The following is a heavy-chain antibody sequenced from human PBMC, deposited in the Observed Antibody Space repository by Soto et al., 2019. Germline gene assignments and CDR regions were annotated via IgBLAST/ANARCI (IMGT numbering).Heavy chain of an antibody. CDR3: ARGVHYDSSGYYYFY. D-gene: IGHD3-22*01. Sequence: QVQLVQSGAEVKKPGASVKVSCKASGYTFTGYHMHWVRQAPGQGLEWMGWIHPNSGGTSYAQKFQGRVTMTRDTSISTAYMELSRLRSDDTAVYYCARGVHYDSSGYYYFYWGQGTLVTVSS. V-gene: IGHV1-2*02. CDR1: GYTFTGYH. CDR2: IHPNSGGT. J-gene: IGHJ4*02.